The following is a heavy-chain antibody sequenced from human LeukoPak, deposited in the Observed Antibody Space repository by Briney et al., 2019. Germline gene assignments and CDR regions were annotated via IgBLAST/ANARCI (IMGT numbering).Heavy chain of an antibody. D-gene: IGHD3-9*01. CDR2: IYYSGST. V-gene: IGHV4-39*01. Sequence: SETLSLTCTVSGVSIGNSTFYWGWLRQPPGKGLEWIGTIYYSGSTYYNPSLKTPVTISVDTSKNQFTLQLSSVTATDTAVYYCARHGVTTTGYYWDWGQGTLVTVSS. J-gene: IGHJ4*02. CDR3: ARHGVTTTGYYWD. CDR1: GVSIGNSTFY.